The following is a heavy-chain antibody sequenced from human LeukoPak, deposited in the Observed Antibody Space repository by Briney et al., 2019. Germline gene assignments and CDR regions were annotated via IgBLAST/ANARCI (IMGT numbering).Heavy chain of an antibody. CDR1: GGTFSSYA. Sequence: SVKVSCKASGGTFSSYAISWVRQAPGQGLEWMGGIIPIFGTANYAQKFQGRVTITADESTSTAYIELSSLRSEDTAVYYCARGGDDYGDKGTFYFDYWGQGTLVTVSS. V-gene: IGHV1-69*13. CDR3: ARGGDDYGDKGTFYFDY. CDR2: IIPIFGTA. D-gene: IGHD4-17*01. J-gene: IGHJ4*02.